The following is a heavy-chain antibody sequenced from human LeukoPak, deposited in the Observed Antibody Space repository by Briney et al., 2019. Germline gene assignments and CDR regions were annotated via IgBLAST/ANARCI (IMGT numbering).Heavy chain of an antibody. J-gene: IGHJ3*02. Sequence: KPSETLSLTCAVYGGSFSGYYWSWIRKPQPPGKGLEWIGEINHSGSTKYNPSLKSRVTISVDTSKNQFSLKLSSVTAADTAVYYCARRPAYGDPKRAFDIWAQGTMVTVSS. CDR3: ARRPAYGDPKRAFDI. D-gene: IGHD4-17*01. CDR1: GGSFSGYY. V-gene: IGHV4-34*01. CDR2: INHSGST.